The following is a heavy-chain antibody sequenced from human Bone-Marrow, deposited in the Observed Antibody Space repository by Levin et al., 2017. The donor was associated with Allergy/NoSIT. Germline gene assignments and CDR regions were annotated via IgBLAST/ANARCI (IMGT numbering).Heavy chain of an antibody. J-gene: IGHJ5*02. Sequence: LSLTCAASGFTFDDYGMSWVRQAPGKGLEWVSGINWNGGSTGYADSVKGRFTISRDNAKNSLYLQMNSLRAEDTALYHCARAGYSSGWYVGYWFDPWGQGTLVTVSS. CDR1: GFTFDDYG. D-gene: IGHD6-19*01. CDR2: INWNGGST. V-gene: IGHV3-20*01. CDR3: ARAGYSSGWYVGYWFDP.